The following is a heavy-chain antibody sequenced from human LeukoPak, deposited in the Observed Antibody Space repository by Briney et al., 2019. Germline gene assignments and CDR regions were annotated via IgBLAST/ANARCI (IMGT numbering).Heavy chain of an antibody. CDR3: AKHGGSGWTAHYSYGLDV. D-gene: IGHD6-19*01. CDR1: GLTFSSYA. J-gene: IGHJ6*02. Sequence: GGSLRLSCAASGLTFSSYAMHWVRQAPGKGLEWVAVISYDGSNKYYADSVKGRFTISRDNSKNTLYLQMNSLRVEDTAFYYCAKHGGSGWTAHYSYGLDVWGQGTTVTVSS. CDR2: ISYDGSNK. V-gene: IGHV3-30*04.